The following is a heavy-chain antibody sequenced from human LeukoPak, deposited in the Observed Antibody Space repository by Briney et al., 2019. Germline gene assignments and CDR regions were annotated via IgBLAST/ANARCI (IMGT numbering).Heavy chain of an antibody. Sequence: GGSLRLSCAASGFTFSSYAMSWVRQAPGKGLEWVSAISGSGGSTYYADSVKGRFTISRDNSKNTLYLQMNSLRAEDTAVYYCAKVRKDYDYIWGSYRYPYYFDYWGQGTLVTVSS. CDR3: AKVRKDYDYIWGSYRYPYYFDY. CDR2: ISGSGGST. J-gene: IGHJ4*02. V-gene: IGHV3-23*01. CDR1: GFTFSSYA. D-gene: IGHD3-16*02.